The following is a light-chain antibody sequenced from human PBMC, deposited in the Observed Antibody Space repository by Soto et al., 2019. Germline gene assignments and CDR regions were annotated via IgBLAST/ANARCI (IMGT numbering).Light chain of an antibody. J-gene: IGKJ2*01. Sequence: EIVLTQSPGTLSLSPGERATLSCRASQSVSSSYLAWYQQKPGQAPRLLIYRTSNRATGIPDRFSGSGSGTDFTLTISRLEPEDFASYYCQQFNSFPYTFGQGTKLEIK. CDR2: RTS. CDR1: QSVSSSY. V-gene: IGKV3-20*01. CDR3: QQFNSFPYT.